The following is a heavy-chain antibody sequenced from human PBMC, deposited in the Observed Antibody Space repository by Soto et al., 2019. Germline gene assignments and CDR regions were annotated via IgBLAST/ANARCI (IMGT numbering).Heavy chain of an antibody. CDR3: ARGGSSAYHDAFDI. CDR1: GGSVSSGSYY. J-gene: IGHJ3*02. Sequence: SETLSLTCTVSGGSVSSGSYYWSWIRQPPGKRLEWIGYIFYTGSTNYNPSLKSRVTISVDTSKNQFSLKLSSVTAADTAVYYCARGGSSAYHDAFDIWGQGTMVTVS. D-gene: IGHD3-22*01. V-gene: IGHV4-61*01. CDR2: IFYTGST.